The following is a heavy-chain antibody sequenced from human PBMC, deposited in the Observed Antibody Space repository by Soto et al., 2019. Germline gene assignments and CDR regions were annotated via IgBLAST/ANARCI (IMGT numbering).Heavy chain of an antibody. CDR2: IYHGST. V-gene: IGHV4-30-2*01. D-gene: IGHD2-21*01. J-gene: IGHJ4*02. Sequence: QLQLQESGSGLVKPSQTLSLTCAVSGGSISSSGYSWSWIRQPPGKGLEWIGYIYHGSTYDNPSLKSRVTTSVDRSKSQFSLKLSSVTAADTAVCYCARGSVVAIDYWGQGTLVTVSS. CDR1: GGSISSSGYS. CDR3: ARGSVVAIDY.